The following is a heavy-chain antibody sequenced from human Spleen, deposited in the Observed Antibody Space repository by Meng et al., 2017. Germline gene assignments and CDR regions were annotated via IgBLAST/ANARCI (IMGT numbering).Heavy chain of an antibody. CDR1: GYTFTNNA. V-gene: IGHV1-3*01. CDR2: INAGNGYT. Sequence: QVQFVQSGAEMKKPGASVKISCKASGYTFTNNAIQWVRQAPGQRLEWMGWINAGNGYTKYSERFQDRISISRDTSATTAYMELSRLRSEDTAVYYCARDRGHSGSYYDFDYWGQGTLVTVSS. J-gene: IGHJ4*02. D-gene: IGHD1-26*01. CDR3: ARDRGHSGSYYDFDY.